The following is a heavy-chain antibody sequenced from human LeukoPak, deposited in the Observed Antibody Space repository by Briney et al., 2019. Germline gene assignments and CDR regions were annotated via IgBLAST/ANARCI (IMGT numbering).Heavy chain of an antibody. CDR2: FNWNTGNI. D-gene: IGHD2-2*02. Sequence: PGGSLRLSCAASGFTFDDYAVHWVRQVPGKGLEWVSGFNWNTGNIDYADSVKGRFTISRDNAKNSLYLQMNSLRTEDTAFYYCAKVHCSSADCFTGSFDCWGQGTLVIVSS. CDR3: AKVHCSSADCFTGSFDC. J-gene: IGHJ4*02. CDR1: GFTFDDYA. V-gene: IGHV3-9*01.